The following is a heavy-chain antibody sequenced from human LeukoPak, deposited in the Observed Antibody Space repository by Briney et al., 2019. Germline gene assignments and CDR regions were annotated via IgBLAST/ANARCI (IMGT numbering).Heavy chain of an antibody. D-gene: IGHD5-12*01. Sequence: GGSLRLSCVASGFTFSGYYMTWVRQAPGKGLEWVSYIGNSGSTIYYADSVGGRFTISRDNAKNSLYLQMDSLRVEDTAVYYCARVRIPGGFRYGYGFADMGVWGKGTPVSVSS. V-gene: IGHV3-11*04. CDR3: ARVRIPGGFRYGYGFADMGV. J-gene: IGHJ6*03. CDR2: IGNSGSTI. CDR1: GFTFSGYY.